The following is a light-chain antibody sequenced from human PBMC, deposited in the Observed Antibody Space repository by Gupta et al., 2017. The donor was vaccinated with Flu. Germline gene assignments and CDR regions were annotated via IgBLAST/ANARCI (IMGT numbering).Light chain of an antibody. J-gene: IGKJ2*01. Sequence: EIVMTQSPATLSVSPGERATLSCRASQSVSNSLAWYQQKPGQAPRLLIFDASTRATGIPARFSGSGSGAEFTLTISSLQSEDFAVYYCQQYDNWPPYTFGQGTKLEIK. CDR3: QQYDNWPPYT. V-gene: IGKV3-15*01. CDR1: QSVSNS. CDR2: DAS.